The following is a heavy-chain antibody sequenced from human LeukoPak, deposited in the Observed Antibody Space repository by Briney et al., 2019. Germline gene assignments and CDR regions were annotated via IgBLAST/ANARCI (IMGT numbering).Heavy chain of an antibody. D-gene: IGHD2-8*02. J-gene: IGHJ4*02. Sequence: GGSLRLSCAASGFTFFTYSMHWVRQAPGKGLEWVAVISYDGDKKYYADSVKGRLTISRDNSKNTLYLQMNSLRAEDTAVYYCLSSTGTGDYWGQGTLVTVSS. CDR3: LSSTGTGDY. CDR1: GFTFFTYS. V-gene: IGHV3-30*04. CDR2: ISYDGDKK.